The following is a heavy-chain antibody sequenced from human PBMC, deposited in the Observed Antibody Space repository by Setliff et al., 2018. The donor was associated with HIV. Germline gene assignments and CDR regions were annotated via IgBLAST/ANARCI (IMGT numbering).Heavy chain of an antibody. Sequence: SETLSLTCTVSDDSISSNYWSWIRQSAGKGLEWIGEINHSGSTNYNPSLKSRGTISVDTSKNQFSLKLSSVTAAETAVYYCASGGMDTAMADGAFDIWGQGTMVTVSS. CDR3: ASGGMDTAMADGAFDI. CDR1: DDSISSNY. D-gene: IGHD5-18*01. CDR2: INHSGST. V-gene: IGHV4-34*01. J-gene: IGHJ3*02.